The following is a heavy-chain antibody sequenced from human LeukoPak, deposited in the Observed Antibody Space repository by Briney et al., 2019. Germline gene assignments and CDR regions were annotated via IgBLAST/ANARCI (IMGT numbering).Heavy chain of an antibody. CDR2: HLPILGIA. CDR3: ARGQSSDYSTAFDI. D-gene: IGHD4-17*01. Sequence: SVKVSYKASGGTLHSYTIIWVRQAPGQAREGVGRHLPILGIANYAQKCQSRVTITADKSTSTAYMELSSVRAEDTAVYYCARGQSSDYSTAFDIWGQGTMVTVSS. CDR1: GGTLHSYT. V-gene: IGHV1-69*02. J-gene: IGHJ3*02.